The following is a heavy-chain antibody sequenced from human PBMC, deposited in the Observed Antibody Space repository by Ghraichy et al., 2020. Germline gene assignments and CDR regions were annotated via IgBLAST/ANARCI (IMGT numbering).Heavy chain of an antibody. CDR1: GFTFSSYA. J-gene: IGHJ4*02. D-gene: IGHD2-2*01. V-gene: IGHV3-23*01. CDR2: IKSSGGST. CDR3: AKEGSYCRSSSCTHFDY. Sequence: GGSLRLSCAASGFTFSSYAMSWVRQAPGKGLEWVSAIKSSGGSTYYTDSVKGRFTISRDNSRSTLYLQMNSLRAEDTAVYYCAKEGSYCRSSSCTHFDYWGQGTLVTLSS.